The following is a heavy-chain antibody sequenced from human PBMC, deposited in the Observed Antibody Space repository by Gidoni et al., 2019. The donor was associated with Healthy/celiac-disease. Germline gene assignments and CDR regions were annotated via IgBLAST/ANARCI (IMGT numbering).Heavy chain of an antibody. Sequence: QVQLVESGGGVVQPGRSLRLSCAASGFTFSSSGMHWVRQAPGKGLEWVAVISYDGSNKYYADSVKGRFTISRDNSKNTLYLQMNSLRAEDTAVYYCAKTLTGYYSYYYYGMDVWGQGTTVTVSS. V-gene: IGHV3-30*18. CDR3: AKTLTGYYSYYYYGMDV. J-gene: IGHJ6*02. CDR2: ISYDGSNK. D-gene: IGHD3-9*01. CDR1: GFTFSSSG.